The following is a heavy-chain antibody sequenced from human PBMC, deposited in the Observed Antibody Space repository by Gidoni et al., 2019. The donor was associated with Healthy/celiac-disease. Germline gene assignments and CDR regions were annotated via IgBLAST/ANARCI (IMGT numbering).Heavy chain of an antibody. D-gene: IGHD4-17*01. Sequence: EVQLSESGGGLVPPGRCLRLSCAAPGFTFRRDALSYVRTAPGRGLEATGKGVEGVSDMSGSGGSTYYADAVKGRFTIARDNSKNTLYLKMNSLRAEDTDVYDCANHEYTDPYYGDSPPVYFDYWGQGTLVTVAS. CDR1: GFTFRRDA. V-gene: IGHV3-23*01. J-gene: IGHJ4*02. CDR2: MSGSGGST. CDR3: ANHEYTDPYYGDSPPVYFDY.